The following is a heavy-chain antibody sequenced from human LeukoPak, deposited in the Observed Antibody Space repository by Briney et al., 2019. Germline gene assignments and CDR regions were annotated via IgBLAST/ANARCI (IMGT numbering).Heavy chain of an antibody. J-gene: IGHJ4*02. V-gene: IGHV1-2*02. Sequence: ASVKVSCKASGYTFTGYYIHWVRQAPGQGLEWMGWINPHSGGTNYAQKFQGGVTMTRDTSITTAYMELSSLRSDDTAAYYCARAGIYSGYEFDYRGQGTLVTVSS. CDR2: INPHSGGT. D-gene: IGHD5-12*01. CDR1: GYTFTGYY. CDR3: ARAGIYSGYEFDY.